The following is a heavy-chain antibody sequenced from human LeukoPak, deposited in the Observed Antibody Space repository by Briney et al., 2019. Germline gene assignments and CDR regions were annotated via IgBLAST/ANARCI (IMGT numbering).Heavy chain of an antibody. J-gene: IGHJ4*02. CDR1: GFTFSSYA. V-gene: IGHV3-30-3*01. Sequence: PGRSLRLSCAASGFTFSSYAMNWVRQAPGKGLEWVAVISYDGSNKYYADSVKGRFTISRDNSKNTLYLQMNSLRAEDTAVYYCARREWLKLGLDYWGQGTLVTVSS. D-gene: IGHD3-3*01. CDR2: ISYDGSNK. CDR3: ARREWLKLGLDY.